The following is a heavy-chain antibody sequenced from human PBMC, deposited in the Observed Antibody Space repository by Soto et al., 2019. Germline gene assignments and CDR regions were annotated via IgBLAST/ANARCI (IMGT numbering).Heavy chain of an antibody. D-gene: IGHD3-10*01. V-gene: IGHV2-26*01. Sequence: QVTLKESGPVLVKPTETLTLTCTVSGFSLSNARMGVSWIRQPPGKALEWLAHIFSNDEKSYSTSLKSRLTISKDTSKSQVVLTMTNMDPVDTATYYCARIRRVLWFGELFSYYYYGMDVWGQGTTVTVSS. CDR1: GFSLSNARMG. CDR3: ARIRRVLWFGELFSYYYYGMDV. J-gene: IGHJ6*02. CDR2: IFSNDEK.